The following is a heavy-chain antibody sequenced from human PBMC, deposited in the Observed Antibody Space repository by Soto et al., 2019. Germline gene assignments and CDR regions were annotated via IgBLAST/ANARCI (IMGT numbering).Heavy chain of an antibody. CDR3: AKDHRYFKRYPDFDWFKDYYYYGMDV. J-gene: IGHJ6*02. Sequence: QVQVVESGGGVVQPGRSLRLSCAASGFTFSSSGMHWVRQAPGKGLEWVAVISYDGSNKYYADSVKGRFTISRDNSKNSLYLHMNSLRDEDTAVYSCAKDHRYFKRYPDFDWFKDYYYYGMDVWGPGTTVTVSS. CDR1: GFTFSSSG. V-gene: IGHV3-30*18. CDR2: ISYDGSNK. D-gene: IGHD3-9*01.